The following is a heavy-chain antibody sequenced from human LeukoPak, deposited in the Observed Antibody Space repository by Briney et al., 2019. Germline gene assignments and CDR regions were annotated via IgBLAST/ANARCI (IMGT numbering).Heavy chain of an antibody. CDR1: GFTVSSNY. CDR2: IYSGGST. Sequence: PGGSLRLSCAASGFTVSSNYMSWVRQAPGKGLEWVSVIYSGGSTYYADSVKGRFTISRDNSKNTLYLQMNSLRAEDTAVCYCAREKRQWLFDYWGQGTLVTVSS. CDR3: AREKRQWLFDY. J-gene: IGHJ4*02. V-gene: IGHV3-66*01. D-gene: IGHD6-19*01.